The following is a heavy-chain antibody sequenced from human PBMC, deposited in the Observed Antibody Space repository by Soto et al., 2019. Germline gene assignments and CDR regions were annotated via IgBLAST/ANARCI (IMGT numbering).Heavy chain of an antibody. Sequence: GGSLRLSCAASGFTVNGKKYMTWVRQAPGKGLEWVAVISDDGTKKYYPVSVRGRFTISRDNSKNTLNLQLNSLRPDDTAVYYCARAFRSGYDSPSDYWGQGTLVTVSS. D-gene: IGHD5-12*01. CDR3: ARAFRSGYDSPSDY. V-gene: IGHV3-30-3*01. CDR1: GFTVNGKK. J-gene: IGHJ4*02. CDR2: ISDDGTKK.